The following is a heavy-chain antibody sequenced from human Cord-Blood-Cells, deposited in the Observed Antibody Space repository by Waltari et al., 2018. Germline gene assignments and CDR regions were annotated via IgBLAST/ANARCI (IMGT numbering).Heavy chain of an antibody. CDR2: INPNSG. V-gene: IGHV1-2*02. J-gene: IGHJ4*02. CDR1: GYTFTGYY. D-gene: IGHD5-12*01. Sequence: QVQLLQSGAQVKKPGASVKVSFKASGYTFTGYYMHWVRQAPGQGLEWMGWINPNSGDTSISTAYMELSRLRSDDTAVYYCASGGYSGYDYPDYWGQGTLVTVSA. CDR3: ASGGYSGYDYPDY.